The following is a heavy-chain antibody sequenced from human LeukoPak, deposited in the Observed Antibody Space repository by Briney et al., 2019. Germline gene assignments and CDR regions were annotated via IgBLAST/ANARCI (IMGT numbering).Heavy chain of an antibody. D-gene: IGHD3-22*01. CDR1: GGSISSSNW. CDR2: INHSGST. V-gene: IGHV4-4*02. CDR3: ARHGRSSGYYRGYFDY. Sequence: SETLSLTCAVSGGSISSSNWWSWVRQPPGKGLEWIGEINHSGSTNYNPSLKSRVTISVDTSKNQFSLKLSSVTAADTAVYYCARHGRSSGYYRGYFDYWGQGTLVTVSS. J-gene: IGHJ4*02.